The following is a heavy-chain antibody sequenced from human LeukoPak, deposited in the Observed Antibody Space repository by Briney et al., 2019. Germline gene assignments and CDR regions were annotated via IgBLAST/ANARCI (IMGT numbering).Heavy chain of an antibody. V-gene: IGHV3-74*01. D-gene: IGHD3-3*01. CDR3: VRERNNFWSGHHSIFDS. CDR2: ITNDGSST. J-gene: IGHJ4*02. CDR1: GFTVSNYY. Sequence: PGGSLRLSCAVSGFTVSNYYMSWVRQAPGKGLVWVSRITNDGSSTTYADSVRGRFTISRDNAKNMLYLQVNSLRAEDTAVYYCVRERNNFWSGHHSIFDSWGQGTLVTVSS.